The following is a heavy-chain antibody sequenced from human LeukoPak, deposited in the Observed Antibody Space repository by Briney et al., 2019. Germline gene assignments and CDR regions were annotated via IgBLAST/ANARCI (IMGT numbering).Heavy chain of an antibody. D-gene: IGHD6-6*01. CDR2: IYTGGST. CDR1: GFTVNSNY. J-gene: IGHJ6*02. V-gene: IGHV3-66*02. CDR3: ARGFGKVAANVFGGYTMDV. Sequence: GGSPRLSCAASGFTVNSNYMSWVRQAPGKGLEWVSLIYTGGSTYYADSVKGRFTISRDNSKNTLYLQMNGLRPEDTAVYYCARGFGKVAANVFGGYTMDVWGQGTTVTVSS.